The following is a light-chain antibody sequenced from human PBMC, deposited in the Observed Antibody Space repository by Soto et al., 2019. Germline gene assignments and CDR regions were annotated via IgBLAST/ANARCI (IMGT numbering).Light chain of an antibody. CDR1: QNVDSNY. Sequence: EIVLTQSPGTLSLSPGEGATLSCRASQNVDSNYLAWYQQKPGQAPRLLIYGASSRATGIPDRFSGSGSGTEFTLTISSLQPDDFATYYCQQYNSYSFGQGTKVDI. CDR2: GAS. J-gene: IGKJ1*01. V-gene: IGKV3-20*01. CDR3: QQYNSYS.